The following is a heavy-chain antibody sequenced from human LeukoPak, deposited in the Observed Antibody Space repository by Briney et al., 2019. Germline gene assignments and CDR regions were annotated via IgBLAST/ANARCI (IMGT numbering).Heavy chain of an antibody. CDR3: SRDRGIGYPSSWRGGLYNFDF. D-gene: IGHD6-13*01. Sequence: GGSLRLSCAASGFTFSSYGMHWVRQAPGKGLEWVAVISYDGSNKYYADSVKGRFTISRDNSKNTLYLQMNSLKIEDTAVYYCSRDRGIGYPSSWRGGLYNFDFWGQGTLVTVSS. V-gene: IGHV3-30*03. J-gene: IGHJ4*02. CDR2: ISYDGSNK. CDR1: GFTFSSYG.